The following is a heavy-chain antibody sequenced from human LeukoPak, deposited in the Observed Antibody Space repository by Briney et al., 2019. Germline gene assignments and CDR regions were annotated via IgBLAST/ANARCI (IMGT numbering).Heavy chain of an antibody. J-gene: IGHJ3*02. CDR2: ISDGGGTT. CDR3: AKRPSSSTAGSASAFDI. V-gene: IGHV3-23*01. D-gene: IGHD2-2*01. Sequence: HSGGSLRLSCAASGFTFSSHAMSWVRQAPGKGLEWVSAISDGGGTTFYADSVKGRFAISRDNSKNTLFLQMNSLRAEDTALYYCAKRPSSSTAGSASAFDIWGQGTMVAVSS. CDR1: GFTFSSHA.